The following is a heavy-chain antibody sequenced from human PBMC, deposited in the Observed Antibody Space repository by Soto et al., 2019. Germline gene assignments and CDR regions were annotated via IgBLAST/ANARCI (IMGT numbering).Heavy chain of an antibody. CDR2: IWYDGSNK. CDR3: ARGGNRDWFDP. CDR1: GFTFSIYG. Sequence: GGSLRLSCAASGFTFSIYGMHWVRQAPGKGLEWVAVIWYDGSNKYYADSVKGRFTISRDNSKNTLYLQMNSLRAEDTAVYYCARGGNRDWFDPWGQGTLVTVSS. V-gene: IGHV3-33*01. J-gene: IGHJ5*02.